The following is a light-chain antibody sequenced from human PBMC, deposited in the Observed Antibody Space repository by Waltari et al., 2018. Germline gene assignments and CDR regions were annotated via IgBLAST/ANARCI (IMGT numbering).Light chain of an antibody. CDR3: AVWDDSVSGWV. CDR2: RNH. J-gene: IGLJ3*02. V-gene: IGLV1-47*01. CDR1: GSNVGRNY. Sequence: QSVVTQPPSASETPGQRVTISCSGSGSNVGRNYVTWYQQVPGTAPKVVIYRNHRRPSGVPDRFSGSKSGTSASLAISGLRSEDEADYYCAVWDDSVSGWVFGGGTKLTVL.